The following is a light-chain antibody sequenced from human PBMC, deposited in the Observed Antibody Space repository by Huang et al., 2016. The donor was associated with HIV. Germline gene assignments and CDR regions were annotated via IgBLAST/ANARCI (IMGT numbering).Light chain of an antibody. CDR2: GAS. CDR3: QQYGTSQT. Sequence: EIVLTQSPGTLSLSPGERATLSCRASQSVTRNYLAWYQPQPGQAPRLLIYGASNRATGIPDRFSGSGSGTDFTLTISRLEPEDFAVYYCQQYGTSQTFGQGTKLEIK. V-gene: IGKV3-20*01. CDR1: QSVTRNY. J-gene: IGKJ2*01.